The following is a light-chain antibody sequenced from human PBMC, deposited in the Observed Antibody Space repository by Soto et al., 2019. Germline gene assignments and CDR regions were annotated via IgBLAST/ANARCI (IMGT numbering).Light chain of an antibody. CDR3: QQYESRPLT. CDR1: QSVKSN. V-gene: IGKV3-15*01. Sequence: EVVMTQSPATLPVSPGERATLSCMTSQSVKSNVAWYQQKPGQAPRLFIYAASTRATGVPARFSGSGSGTEFTLTISSLQSEDFAVYYCQQYESRPLTFGQGTKVEIK. CDR2: AAS. J-gene: IGKJ1*01.